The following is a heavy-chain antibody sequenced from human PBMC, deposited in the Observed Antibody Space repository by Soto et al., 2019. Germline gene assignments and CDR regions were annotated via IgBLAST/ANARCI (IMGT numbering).Heavy chain of an antibody. CDR3: AKDLSSGFYEGVDY. CDR2: ISGNSDFI. CDR1: GFTFSSFR. D-gene: IGHD3-22*01. Sequence: GESLKISCEGSGFTFSSFRMNWVRQAPGKGLEWVSSISGNSDFIFYSDSVKGRFTISRDNAKTSLYLQMNNLRAEDAAVYYCAKDLSSGFYEGVDYWGQGALVTVSS. V-gene: IGHV3-21*01. J-gene: IGHJ4*02.